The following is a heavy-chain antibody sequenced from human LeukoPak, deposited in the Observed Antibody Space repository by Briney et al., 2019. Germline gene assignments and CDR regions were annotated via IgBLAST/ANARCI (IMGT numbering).Heavy chain of an antibody. CDR3: ARDVGAPEDY. CDR2: ISSSSISL. Sequence: QPGGSLRLSCAASGFTFSSYSMIWVRQAPGKGLEWVSYISSSSISLLYADSVKGRFTISRDNAKNSLYLQMNSLRAEDTAVYYCARDVGAPEDYWGQGTLVTVSS. J-gene: IGHJ4*02. CDR1: GFTFSSYS. V-gene: IGHV3-48*01. D-gene: IGHD1-26*01.